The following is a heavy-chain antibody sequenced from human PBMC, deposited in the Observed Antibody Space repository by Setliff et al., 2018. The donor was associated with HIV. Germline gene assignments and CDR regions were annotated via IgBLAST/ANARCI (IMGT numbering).Heavy chain of an antibody. D-gene: IGHD6-6*01. V-gene: IGHV4-39*07. CDR3: ARVPPEYSSSSQAFDI. J-gene: IGHJ3*02. CDR1: GGSISSSSYY. CDR2: IYYSGST. Sequence: PSETLSLTCTVSGGSISSSSYYWGWIRQPPGKGLEWIGSIYYSGSTYYNPSLKSRVTISVDTSKNKFSLKMRSVTAADTAVYYCARVPPEYSSSSQAFDIWGQGTKVTVSS.